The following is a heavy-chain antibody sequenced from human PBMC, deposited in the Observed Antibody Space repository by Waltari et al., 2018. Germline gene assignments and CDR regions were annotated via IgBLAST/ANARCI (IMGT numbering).Heavy chain of an antibody. J-gene: IGHJ5*02. D-gene: IGHD4-17*01. CDR3: ARGDSSTVNNWFDP. V-gene: IGHV4-34*01. CDR1: GGSFSGYY. Sequence: QVQLQQWGAGLLKPSETLSLTCAVYGGSFSGYYWSWIRQPPGKGLEWIGEINHRGRTNSSPSLKSRVTISVDTSKNQFSLKLSSVTAADTAVYYCARGDSSTVNNWFDPWGQGTLVTVSS. CDR2: INHRGRT.